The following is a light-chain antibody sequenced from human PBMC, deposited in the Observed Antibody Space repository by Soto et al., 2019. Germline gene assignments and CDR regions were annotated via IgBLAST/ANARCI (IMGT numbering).Light chain of an antibody. Sequence: QSVLTQPASVSGSPGQSITISCTGASSDVGSYNLVSWYQQHPGKAPKLMICDVSKRPSGVSNRFSGTKSGSTASLTISGLQAEDEADYYCCSYVGGSTWVFGGGTKVTVL. CDR1: SSDVGSYNL. CDR2: DVS. CDR3: CSYVGGSTWV. J-gene: IGLJ3*02. V-gene: IGLV2-23*02.